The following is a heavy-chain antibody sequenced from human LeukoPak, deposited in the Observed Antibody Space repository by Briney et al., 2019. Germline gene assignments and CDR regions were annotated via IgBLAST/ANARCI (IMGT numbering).Heavy chain of an antibody. CDR1: GGTFSSYA. CDR2: IIPIFGTA. Sequence: GASVTVSCKASGGTFSSYAISWVRQAPGQGIEWMGGIIPIFGTANYAQKFQGRVTITADESTSTAYMELSSLRSEDTAVYYCAARIAAAIGPIDWFDPWGQGTLVTVSS. J-gene: IGHJ5*02. V-gene: IGHV1-69*13. D-gene: IGHD6-13*01. CDR3: AARIAAAIGPIDWFDP.